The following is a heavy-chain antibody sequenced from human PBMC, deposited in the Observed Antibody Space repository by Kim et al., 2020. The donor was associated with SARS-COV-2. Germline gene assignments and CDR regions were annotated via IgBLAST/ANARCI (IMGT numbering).Heavy chain of an antibody. CDR3: ARGRAGVVPSPIMGLGPHYDYYVLDV. Sequence: SETLSLTCAVYVGSFSGYHWTWIRQSPGKGLEWIGEINHSGATNYNPFLESRVALSVDTSKNQFSLKVKSVTAADTAVYFCARGRAGVVPSPIMGLGPHYDYYVLDVWGQGTTVSVSS. D-gene: IGHD3-3*01. CDR2: INHSGAT. CDR1: VGSFSGYH. J-gene: IGHJ6*02. V-gene: IGHV4-34*01.